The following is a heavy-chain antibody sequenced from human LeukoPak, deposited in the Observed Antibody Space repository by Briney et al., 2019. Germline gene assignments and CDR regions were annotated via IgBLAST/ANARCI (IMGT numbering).Heavy chain of an antibody. D-gene: IGHD6-19*01. J-gene: IGHJ4*02. CDR2: IIPIFGTA. V-gene: IGHV1-69*05. Sequence: KVSCKASGGPFHSYAISWVRQAPGQGLEWMGGIIPIFGTANYAQKFQGRVTITTDESTSTAYMELSSLRSEDTAVYYCASDSSGWYYDYWGQGTLVTVSS. CDR3: ASDSSGWYYDY. CDR1: GGPFHSYA.